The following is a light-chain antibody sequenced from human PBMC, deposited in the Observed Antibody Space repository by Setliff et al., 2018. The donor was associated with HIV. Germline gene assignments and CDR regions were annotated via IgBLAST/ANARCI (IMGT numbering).Light chain of an antibody. CDR1: SSDVGGYNL. CDR2: EVS. CDR3: CSYAGTITFYV. J-gene: IGLJ1*01. V-gene: IGLV2-23*02. Sequence: QSVLTQPASVSGSPGQSITISCTGTSSDVGGYNLVSWYQHHPGKAPKLMISEVSKRPSGVSNRFSSSRSGNTASLTISGLQAEDEADYYCCSYAGTITFYVFGTGTKVTVL.